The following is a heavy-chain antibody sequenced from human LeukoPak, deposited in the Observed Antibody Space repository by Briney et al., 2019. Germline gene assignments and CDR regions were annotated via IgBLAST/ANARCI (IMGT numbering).Heavy chain of an antibody. V-gene: IGHV3-48*03. D-gene: IGHD3-10*02. CDR1: GFTFSSYE. J-gene: IGHJ6*04. Sequence: PGGSLKLSCAASGFTFSSYEMNWVRQAPGKGLEWVSYISSSGSTIYYADSVKGRFTISRDNAKNSLYLQMNSLRAEDTAVYYCAELGITMIGGVWGKGTTVTISS. CDR3: AELGITMIGGV. CDR2: ISSSGSTI.